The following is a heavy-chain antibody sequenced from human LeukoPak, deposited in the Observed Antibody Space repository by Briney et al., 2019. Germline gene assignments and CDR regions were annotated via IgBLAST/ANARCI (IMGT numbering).Heavy chain of an antibody. CDR3: ARGFYDSSGYYSGYYFDH. CDR2: IYYSGST. J-gene: IGHJ4*02. V-gene: IGHV4-59*01. CDR1: GVSISSYY. Sequence: PSETLSLTCTVSGVSISSYYWSWIRQPPGKGLEWIGYIYYSGSTNYNPSLKSRVTISVDTSKNQFSLKLSSVTAADTAVYYCARGFYDSSGYYSGYYFDHWGQGTLVTVSS. D-gene: IGHD3-22*01.